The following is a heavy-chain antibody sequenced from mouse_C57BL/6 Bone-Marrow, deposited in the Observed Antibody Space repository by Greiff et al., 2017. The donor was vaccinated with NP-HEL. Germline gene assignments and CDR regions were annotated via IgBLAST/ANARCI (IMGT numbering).Heavy chain of an antibody. CDR2: ISSGGSYT. V-gene: IGHV5-6*01. Sequence: EVQRVESGGDLVKPGGSLKLSCAASGFTFSSYGMSWVRQTPDKRLEWVATISSGGSYTYYPDSVKGRFTISRDNAKNTLYLQMSSLKSEDTAMYYCARGTVADWYFDVWGTGTTVTVSS. D-gene: IGHD1-1*01. CDR1: GFTFSSYG. J-gene: IGHJ1*03. CDR3: ARGTVADWYFDV.